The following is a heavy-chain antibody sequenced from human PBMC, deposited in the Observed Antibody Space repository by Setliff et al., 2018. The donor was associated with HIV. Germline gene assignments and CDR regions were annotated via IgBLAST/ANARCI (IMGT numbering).Heavy chain of an antibody. CDR1: GYTFSSYG. CDR2: ISAYNGNT. Sequence: ASVKVSCKASGYTFSSYGISWVRQAPGQGVEWVGWISAYNGNTNYAQKLQGRVTMTTDTSTSTAYMELRSLRSDDTAVYYCARGYYNFWSGYYDSRFPNPIDVFDIWGQGTMVTVAS. D-gene: IGHD3-3*01. CDR3: ARGYYNFWSGYYDSRFPNPIDVFDI. J-gene: IGHJ3*02. V-gene: IGHV1-18*01.